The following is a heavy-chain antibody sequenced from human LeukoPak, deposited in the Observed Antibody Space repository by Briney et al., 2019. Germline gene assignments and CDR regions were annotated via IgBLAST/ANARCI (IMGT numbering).Heavy chain of an antibody. V-gene: IGHV3-23*01. J-gene: IGHJ6*02. CDR3: ARDYTAMARSYYHGLDV. Sequence: GGSLRLSCAASAFTFGSFGMSWVRQAPGKGLEWVSAISDTGGSTFYADSVKGRFTISRDSLKDTLYLQMNSLRAEDTAVYFCARDYTAMARSYYHGLDVWGQGTTVTVSS. CDR2: ISDTGGST. CDR1: AFTFGSFG. D-gene: IGHD5-18*01.